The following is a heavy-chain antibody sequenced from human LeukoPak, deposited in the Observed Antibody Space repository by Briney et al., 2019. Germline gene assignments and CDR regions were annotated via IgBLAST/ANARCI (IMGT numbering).Heavy chain of an antibody. CDR2: ISSSSSYI. CDR1: GFTFSSYS. V-gene: IGHV3-21*01. CDR3: ARGLLWFGTTPMDV. J-gene: IGHJ6*03. Sequence: PGGSLRLSCAASGFTFSSYSMNWVRQAPGKGLEWVSSISSSSSYIYYADSVKGRFTISRDNAKNSLYLQMNSLRAEDTAVYYCARGLLWFGTTPMDVWGEGTTVTVSS. D-gene: IGHD3-10*01.